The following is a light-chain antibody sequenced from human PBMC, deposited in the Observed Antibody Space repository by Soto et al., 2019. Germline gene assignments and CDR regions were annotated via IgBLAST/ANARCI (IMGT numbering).Light chain of an antibody. CDR2: SNK. J-gene: IGLJ1*01. CDR3: QSYDSSLSGYV. CDR1: SSNIGAGYD. Sequence: QSVLTQPPSVSGAPGQRVTISCTGSSSNIGAGYDVHWYQQRPGTAPKLLIYSNKKRPSGVPDRFSGSKSGTSASLAITGLQAEDEADYYCQSYDSSLSGYVFGTGTKVTVL. V-gene: IGLV1-40*01.